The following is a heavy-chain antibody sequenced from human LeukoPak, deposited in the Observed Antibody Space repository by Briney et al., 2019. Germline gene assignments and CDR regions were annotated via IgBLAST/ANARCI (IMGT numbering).Heavy chain of an antibody. Sequence: PSETLSLTCSVSGDSIISGGYYWSWIRQHPGKGLEWIGYISYSGSTYYNPSLKSRVSISIDTSKKQFSLKLISVTAADTAVYYCARDYSSGWFFDYWGQGTLVTVSS. J-gene: IGHJ4*02. D-gene: IGHD6-19*01. V-gene: IGHV4-31*03. CDR3: ARDYSSGWFFDY. CDR1: GDSIISGGYY. CDR2: ISYSGST.